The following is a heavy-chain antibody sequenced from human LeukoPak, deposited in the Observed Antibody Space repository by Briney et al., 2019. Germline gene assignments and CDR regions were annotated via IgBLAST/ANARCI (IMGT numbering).Heavy chain of an antibody. D-gene: IGHD4-17*01. CDR3: AKDMDYGDYVGAFDI. Sequence: GGSLRLSCAASGFTFSSYWMNWVRQAPGKGLEWVAYINQDGSAKYYVDSVKGRFTISRDNAKNSLYLQMNSLRAEDTALYYCAKDMDYGDYVGAFDIWGQGTMGTVSS. CDR2: INQDGSAK. V-gene: IGHV3-7*03. CDR1: GFTFSSYW. J-gene: IGHJ3*02.